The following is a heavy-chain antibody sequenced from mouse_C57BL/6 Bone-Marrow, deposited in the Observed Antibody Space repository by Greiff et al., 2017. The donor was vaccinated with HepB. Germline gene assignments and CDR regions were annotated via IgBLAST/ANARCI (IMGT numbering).Heavy chain of an antibody. Sequence: QVHVKQSGAELARPGASVKLSCKASGYTFTSYGISWVKQRTGQGLEWIGEIYPRSGNTYYNEKFKGKATLTADKSSSTAYMELRSLTSEDSAVYFCARMDGSSDAMDYWGQGTSVTVSS. D-gene: IGHD1-1*01. CDR1: GYTFTSYG. V-gene: IGHV1-81*01. J-gene: IGHJ4*01. CDR3: ARMDGSSDAMDY. CDR2: IYPRSGNT.